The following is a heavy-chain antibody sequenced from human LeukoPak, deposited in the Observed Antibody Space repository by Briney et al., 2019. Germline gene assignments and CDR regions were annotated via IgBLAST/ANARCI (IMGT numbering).Heavy chain of an antibody. CDR1: GYTFTSYY. CDR3: ARDRSCSGGSCYSGALVLDP. CDR2: INPSGGST. J-gene: IGHJ5*02. D-gene: IGHD2-15*01. V-gene: IGHV1-46*01. Sequence: ASVKVSCKASGYTFTSYYMHWVRQAPGQGLEWMGIINPSGGSTSYAQKFQGRVTMTRDTSTSTVYMELSSLRSEDTAVYYCARDRSCSGGSCYSGALVLDPWGQGTLVIVSS.